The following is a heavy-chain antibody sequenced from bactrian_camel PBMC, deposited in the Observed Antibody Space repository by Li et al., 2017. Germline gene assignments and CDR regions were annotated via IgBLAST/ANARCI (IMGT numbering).Heavy chain of an antibody. J-gene: IGHJ4*01. CDR2: LSAAGST. D-gene: IGHD5*01. Sequence: HVQLVESGEGSVQPGGSLRLSCVASEAIKCMAWFRQGPGKGREGIAFLSAAGSTWTDASVAGRFTTSKDAARNTVYLQMNTLKPEDTATYYCAAKNTGQCSDRSRYIFWGQGTQVTVS. CDR1: EAIKC. CDR3: AAKNTGQCSDRSRYIF. V-gene: IGHV3S53*01.